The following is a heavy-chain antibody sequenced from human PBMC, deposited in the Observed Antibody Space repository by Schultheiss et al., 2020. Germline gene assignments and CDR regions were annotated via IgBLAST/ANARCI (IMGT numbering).Heavy chain of an antibody. CDR3: ARLAVWGKLPKFFDY. J-gene: IGHJ4*02. Sequence: GSLRLSCAASGFTVSSNYMSWVRQAPGKGLEWIGEINHSGSTNYNPSLKSRVTISVDTSKNQFSLNLTSVTAADTAVFYCARLAVWGKLPKFFDYWGQGDLGTVSS. CDR1: GFTVSSNY. V-gene: IGHV4-34*01. CDR2: INHSGST. D-gene: IGHD2-15*01.